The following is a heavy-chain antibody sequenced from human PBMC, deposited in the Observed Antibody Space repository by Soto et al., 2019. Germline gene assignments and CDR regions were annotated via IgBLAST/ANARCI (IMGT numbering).Heavy chain of an antibody. J-gene: IGHJ6*02. CDR3: ARGASCSSTSCYDNFHYGLAV. V-gene: IGHV1-18*01. D-gene: IGHD2-2*01. CDR1: DYTFTNYG. Sequence: QVQLVQSGPEVKNPGASLKVSCKASDYTFTNYGITWVRQAPGQGLEWMGWITASNGNANYAREIQGRLTLTSDTATNTASVELRSLRSDHTTGYYCARGASCSSTSCYDNFHYGLAVWRQGTTVIVSS. CDR2: ITASNGNA.